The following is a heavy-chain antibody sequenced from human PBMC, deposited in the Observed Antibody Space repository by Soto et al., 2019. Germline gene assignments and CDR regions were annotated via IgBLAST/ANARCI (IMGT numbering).Heavy chain of an antibody. V-gene: IGHV1-3*05. Sequence: QVQLVQSGAEEKKPGASVKVSCKASGYTFTVYAMHWVRQAPGQRLEWMGWINAGNGNTKYSQKFQGRVTITRDTSASKAYMELSSLRSEDTAVYYCARAVAVPADFDYWGQGTRVTVSS. CDR1: GYTFTVYA. D-gene: IGHD6-19*01. J-gene: IGHJ4*02. CDR2: INAGNGNT. CDR3: ARAVAVPADFDY.